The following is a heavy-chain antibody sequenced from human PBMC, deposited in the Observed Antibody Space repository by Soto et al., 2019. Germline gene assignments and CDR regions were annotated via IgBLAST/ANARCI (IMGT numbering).Heavy chain of an antibody. Sequence: SETLSLTCAVCGCSISSGGYSWSWIRQPPGKGLEWIGYIYHSGSTYYNPSLKSRVTISVDRSKNQFSLKLSSVTAADTAVYYCARVPGPWGQGTLVTSPQ. J-gene: IGHJ5*02. V-gene: IGHV4-30-2*01. CDR3: ARVPGP. CDR1: GCSISSGGYS. CDR2: IYHSGST.